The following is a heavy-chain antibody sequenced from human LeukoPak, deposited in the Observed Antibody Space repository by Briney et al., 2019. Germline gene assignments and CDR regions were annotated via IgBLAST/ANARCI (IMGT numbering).Heavy chain of an antibody. CDR1: GFTFSSYA. J-gene: IGHJ4*02. Sequence: GGSLRLSCAASGFTFSSYAMSWVPQAPGKGLEWVSAISGSGGSTYYADSVKGRFTISRDNSKNTLYLQMNSLRAEDTAVYYCATGEGSSGYYNYWGQGTLVTVSS. CDR3: ATGEGSSGYYNY. D-gene: IGHD3-22*01. V-gene: IGHV3-23*01. CDR2: ISGSGGST.